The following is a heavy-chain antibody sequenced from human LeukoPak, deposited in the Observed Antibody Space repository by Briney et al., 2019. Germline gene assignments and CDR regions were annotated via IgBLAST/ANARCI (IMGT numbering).Heavy chain of an antibody. Sequence: GGSLRLSCAASGFTVSSNYMSWVRQAPGKGLEWVSVIYSGGSTYYADSVKGRFTISRDNSKNTLYLQMNSLRAEDTAVYYCARPRYCSGGSCIHYGMDVWGQGTTVTVSS. J-gene: IGHJ6*02. D-gene: IGHD2-15*01. CDR1: GFTVSSNY. CDR3: ARPRYCSGGSCIHYGMDV. V-gene: IGHV3-66*04. CDR2: IYSGGST.